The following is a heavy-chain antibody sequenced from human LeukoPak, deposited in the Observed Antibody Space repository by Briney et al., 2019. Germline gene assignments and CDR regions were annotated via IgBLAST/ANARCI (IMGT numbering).Heavy chain of an antibody. Sequence: GGSLRLSCAASGLTFSSYVMSWVRQTPGKGLERVSAISGSGDTTSYADSVKGRFTISRDNSKNTLYLQMNSLRAEDTAVYYCANPGRVSGSYNPFDYWGQGTLVTVSS. CDR1: GLTFSSYV. CDR2: ISGSGDTT. V-gene: IGHV3-23*01. D-gene: IGHD3-10*01. CDR3: ANPGRVSGSYNPFDY. J-gene: IGHJ4*02.